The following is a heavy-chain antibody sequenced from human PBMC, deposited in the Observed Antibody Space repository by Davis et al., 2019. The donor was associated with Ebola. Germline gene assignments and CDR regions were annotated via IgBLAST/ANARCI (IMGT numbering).Heavy chain of an antibody. CDR1: GYTFTGYF. V-gene: IGHV1-2*05. Sequence: AASVKVSCKASGYTFTGYFMHWVRQAPGQGLEWMGRINPNSGGTKYAQKFQGRVTMTRDTSIRTAYMELSRLRSDDTVVYYCARGGTNSVLVPKTYYYGMDVWGQGTTVTVSS. J-gene: IGHJ6*02. CDR2: INPNSGGT. CDR3: ARGGTNSVLVPKTYYYGMDV. D-gene: IGHD2-21*01.